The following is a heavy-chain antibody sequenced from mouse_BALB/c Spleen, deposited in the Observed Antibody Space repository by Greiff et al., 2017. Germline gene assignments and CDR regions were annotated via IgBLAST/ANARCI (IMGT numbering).Heavy chain of an antibody. D-gene: IGHD2-10*02. Sequence: EVHLVESGAELVKPGASVKMSCKASGYTFTSYWMHWVKQRPGQGLEWIGAIYPGNSDTSYNQKFKGKAKLTAVTSTSTAYMELSSLTNEDSAVYYCTRGYGNAFDYWGQGTTLTVSS. J-gene: IGHJ2*01. CDR3: TRGYGNAFDY. CDR1: GYTFTSYW. V-gene: IGHV1-5*01. CDR2: IYPGNSDT.